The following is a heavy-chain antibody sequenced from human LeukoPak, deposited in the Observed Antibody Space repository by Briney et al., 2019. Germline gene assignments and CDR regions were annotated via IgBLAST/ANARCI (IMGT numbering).Heavy chain of an antibody. D-gene: IGHD2-2*01. V-gene: IGHV1-2*02. CDR1: GYTLTELS. Sequence: ASVKVSCKVSGYTLTELSMHWVRQAPGKGLEWMGWINPNSGGTNYAQKFQGRVTMTRDTSISTAYMELSRLRSDDTAVYYCARGLVVVVPAAINWFDPWGQGTLVTVSS. CDR3: ARGLVVVVPAAINWFDP. J-gene: IGHJ5*02. CDR2: INPNSGGT.